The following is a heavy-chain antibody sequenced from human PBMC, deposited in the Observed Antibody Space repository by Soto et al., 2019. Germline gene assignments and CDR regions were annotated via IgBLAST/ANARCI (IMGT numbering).Heavy chain of an antibody. CDR2: ISGSGGST. J-gene: IGHJ4*02. CDR1: GFTFSSYA. V-gene: IGHV3-23*01. D-gene: IGHD3-22*01. Sequence: GGSLRLSCAASGFTFSSYAMSWVRQAPGKGLEWVSAISGSGGSTYYANSVKGRFTISRDNSKNTLYLQMNSLRAEDTAVYYCAKDVQPGFYYDSSGYYDYWGQGTLVTVSS. CDR3: AKDVQPGFYYDSSGYYDY.